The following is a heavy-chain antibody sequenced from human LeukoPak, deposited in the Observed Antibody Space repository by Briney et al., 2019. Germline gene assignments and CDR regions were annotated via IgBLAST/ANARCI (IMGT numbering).Heavy chain of an antibody. V-gene: IGHV3-30-3*01. CDR1: GFTFSSYA. CDR2: ISYDGSNK. CDR3: AREDCSSTSCQGGMDV. Sequence: PGGSLRLSCAASGFTFSSYAMHWVRQAPGKGLEWVAVISYDGSNKYYADSVKGRFTISRDSSKNTLYLQMNSLRAEDTAVYYCAREDCSSTSCQGGMDVWGQGTTVTVSS. J-gene: IGHJ6*02. D-gene: IGHD2-2*01.